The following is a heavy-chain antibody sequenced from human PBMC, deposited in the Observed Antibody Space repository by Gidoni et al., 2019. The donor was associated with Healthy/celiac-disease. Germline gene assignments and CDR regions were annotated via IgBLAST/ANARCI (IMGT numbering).Heavy chain of an antibody. D-gene: IGHD3-22*01. CDR3: ARDLYYDSSGYYYYYGMDV. CDR2: ISSSSSYI. V-gene: IGHV3-21*01. J-gene: IGHJ6*02. CDR1: GFTFSSYS. Sequence: EVQLVESGGGLVKPGGSLRLSCAASGFTFSSYSMNWVRQAPGKGLEWVSSISSSSSYIYYADSVKGRFTISRDNAKNSLYLQMNSLRAEDTAVYYCARDLYYDSSGYYYYYGMDVWGQGTTVTVSS.